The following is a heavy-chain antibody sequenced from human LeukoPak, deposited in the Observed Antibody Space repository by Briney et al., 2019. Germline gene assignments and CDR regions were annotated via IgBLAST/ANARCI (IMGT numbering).Heavy chain of an antibody. CDR1: GFTFSNYW. Sequence: GGSLRLSCAASGFTFSNYWMSWVRQAPGKGLQWVANIKQDGSEKYYVDSVKGRFTISRDNAKKSLYLQMNSLRAEDTAVYYCAGGIVGGVGIGYWGQGTLVTVSS. CDR2: IKQDGSEK. D-gene: IGHD1-26*01. V-gene: IGHV3-7*01. CDR3: AGGIVGGVGIGY. J-gene: IGHJ4*02.